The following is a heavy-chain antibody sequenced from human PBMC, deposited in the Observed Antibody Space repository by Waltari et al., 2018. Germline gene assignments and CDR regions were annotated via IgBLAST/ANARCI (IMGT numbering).Heavy chain of an antibody. CDR3: ARGGRFREFNYLDY. Sequence: QIRLVQSGAEVKRPGASVKVSCKGIEYTFTAYYLHWVRRAHGQGLEWLGWINPDRCDTIYAQNFQGRVTMTRDMSISTAYMELTRLRSDDTAIYYCARGGRFREFNYLDYWGQGSPVTVSS. D-gene: IGHD3-10*01. CDR1: EYTFTAYY. J-gene: IGHJ4*02. CDR2: INPDRCDT. V-gene: IGHV1-2*02.